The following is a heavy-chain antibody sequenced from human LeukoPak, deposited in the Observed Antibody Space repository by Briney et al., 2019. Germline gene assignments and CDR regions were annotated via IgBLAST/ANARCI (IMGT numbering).Heavy chain of an antibody. CDR3: ARIEVYYYGMDV. J-gene: IGHJ6*02. Sequence: SETLSLTCAVYSGSFSGYFWSWIRQPPGKGLEWIAEINHSGSTNYNPSLKSRVTISVDTSKNQFSLKLSSVTAADTAVYYCARIEVYYYGMDVWGQGTTVTVSS. CDR1: SGSFSGYF. V-gene: IGHV4-34*01. CDR2: INHSGST.